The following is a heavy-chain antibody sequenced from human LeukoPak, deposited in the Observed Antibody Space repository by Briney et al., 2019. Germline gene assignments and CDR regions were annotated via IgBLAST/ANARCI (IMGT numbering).Heavy chain of an antibody. CDR2: IYTSGST. J-gene: IGHJ5*02. V-gene: IGHV4-4*09. CDR1: GGSISSYY. Sequence: PSETLSLTCTVSGGSISSYYWSWIRQPPGKGLEWIGYIYTSGSTNYNPSLKSRVTISVDTSKNQFSLKLSSVTAADTAVYYCARHGDTANYDFWSAYYRRGDWFDPWGQGTLVTVSS. D-gene: IGHD3-3*01. CDR3: ARHGDTANYDFWSAYYRRGDWFDP.